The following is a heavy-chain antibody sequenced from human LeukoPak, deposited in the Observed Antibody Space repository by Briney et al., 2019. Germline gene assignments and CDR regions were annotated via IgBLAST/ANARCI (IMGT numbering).Heavy chain of an antibody. CDR1: GFIFSNYW. J-gene: IGHJ3*01. V-gene: IGHV3-7*01. CDR3: ATVGAVTDGAFDV. Sequence: PGGSLRLSCAAYGFIFSNYWMTWVRQAPGMGLEWVANIKQDGSEKYYVDSVKGRFTISRDNAKNSLYLQMNSLRVEDTAIYYCATVGAVTDGAFDVWGQGTMVTVSS. D-gene: IGHD4-17*01. CDR2: IKQDGSEK.